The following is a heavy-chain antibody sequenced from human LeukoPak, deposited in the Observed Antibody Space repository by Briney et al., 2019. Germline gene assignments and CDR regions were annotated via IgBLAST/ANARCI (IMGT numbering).Heavy chain of an antibody. Sequence: PSETLSLTCAVYGGSFSGYYWSWIRQPPGKGPEWIGEINHSGSTNYNPSLKSRVTISVDTSKNQFSLKLSSVTAADTAVYYCARYLAAPRIRPRAVWFDPWGQGTLVTVSS. D-gene: IGHD6-6*01. CDR3: ARYLAAPRIRPRAVWFDP. CDR1: GGSFSGYY. CDR2: INHSGST. J-gene: IGHJ5*02. V-gene: IGHV4-34*01.